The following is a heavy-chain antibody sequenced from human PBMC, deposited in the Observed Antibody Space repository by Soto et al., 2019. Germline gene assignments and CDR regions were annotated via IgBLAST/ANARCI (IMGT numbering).Heavy chain of an antibody. V-gene: IGHV4-39*01. Sequence: SETLSLTCTVSGGSISSSSYYWGWIRQPPGKGLEWIGSIYYSGSTYYNPSLKSRVTISVDTSKNQFSLKLSSVTAADTAVYYCARKPFIRFSGGGSYYYMDVWGKGTTVTVSS. CDR1: GGSISSSSYY. CDR3: ARKPFIRFSGGGSYYYMDV. D-gene: IGHD2-15*01. CDR2: IYYSGST. J-gene: IGHJ6*03.